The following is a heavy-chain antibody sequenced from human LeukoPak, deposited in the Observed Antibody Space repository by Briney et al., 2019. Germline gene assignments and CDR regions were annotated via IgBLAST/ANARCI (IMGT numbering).Heavy chain of an antibody. V-gene: IGHV4-39*01. J-gene: IGHJ5*02. D-gene: IGHD6-19*01. CDR1: GGSISSSSYY. CDR3: ARTAVAGIQVEAWFDP. CDR2: IYYSGST. Sequence: SETLSLTCTVSGGSISSSSYYWGWIRQPPGKGLEWIGSIYYSGSTYYNPSLKSRVTISVDTSKNQFSLKLSSVTAADTAVYYCARTAVAGIQVEAWFDPWGQGTLVTVSS.